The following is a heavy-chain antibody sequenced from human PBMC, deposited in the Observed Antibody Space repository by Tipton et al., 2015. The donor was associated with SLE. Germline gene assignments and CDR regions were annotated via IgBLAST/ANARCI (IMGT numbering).Heavy chain of an antibody. CDR3: ANLERYSGYDWHFDH. CDR2: ITWDGGRT. J-gene: IGHJ4*02. V-gene: IGHV3-43*01. CDR1: GFTFNDYA. D-gene: IGHD5-12*01. Sequence: GSLRLSCAASGFTFNDYAMHWVRQSPGQALEWVSLITWDGGRTDYADSVRGRFTISRDNSKRTLYLQMDSLRTEDTALYYCANLERYSGYDWHFDHWGQGTQVTVSS.